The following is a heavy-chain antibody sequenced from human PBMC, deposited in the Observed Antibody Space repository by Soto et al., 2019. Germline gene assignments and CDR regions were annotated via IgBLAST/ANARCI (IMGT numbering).Heavy chain of an antibody. CDR1: GGTFSSYT. V-gene: IGHV1-18*01. CDR2: ISAYNGNT. Sequence: GASVKVSCKASGGTFSSYTISWVRQAPGQGLEWMGWISAYNGNTNYAQKLQGRVTMTTDTSTSTAYMELRSLRSDDTAVYYCAREIGTDSSSYWGQGTLVTVSS. CDR3: AREIGTDSSSY. J-gene: IGHJ4*02. D-gene: IGHD3-22*01.